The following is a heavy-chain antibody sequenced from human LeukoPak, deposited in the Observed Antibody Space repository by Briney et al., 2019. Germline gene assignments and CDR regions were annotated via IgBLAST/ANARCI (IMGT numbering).Heavy chain of an antibody. CDR1: GFTFSDYY. D-gene: IGHD1-14*01. Sequence: GGSLRLSCAASGFTFSDYYMSWIRQAPAKGLEWVSYISSSSSYTNYADSVKGRFTISRDNAKNSLYLQMNSLRAEDTAVYYCARPLTGDYVDYWGQGPLVTVSS. CDR2: ISSSSSYT. CDR3: ARPLTGDYVDY. J-gene: IGHJ4*02. V-gene: IGHV3-11*06.